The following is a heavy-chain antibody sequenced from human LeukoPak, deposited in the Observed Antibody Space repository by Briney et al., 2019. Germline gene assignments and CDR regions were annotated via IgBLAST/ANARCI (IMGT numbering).Heavy chain of an antibody. V-gene: IGHV4-34*01. Sequence: PSETLSLTCDVYGGSFSGYYWSWIRQPPGKGLEWIGEINDSGSTNYNPSLKGRVTMSVDTSKNQLSLKLSSVTAADTAVYYCAREIELRWFGESDYWGQGTLVTVSS. CDR2: INDSGST. CDR3: AREIELRWFGESDY. D-gene: IGHD3-10*01. CDR1: GGSFSGYY. J-gene: IGHJ4*02.